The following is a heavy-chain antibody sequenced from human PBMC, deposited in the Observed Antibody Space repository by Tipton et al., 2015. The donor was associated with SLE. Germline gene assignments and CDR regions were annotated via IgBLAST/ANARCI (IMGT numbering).Heavy chain of an antibody. CDR2: INHSGST. Sequence: TLSLTCAVYGGSFSSYYWSWIRQPPGKGLEWIGEINHSGSTNYNPSLKSRVTISVDTSKNQFSLKLSSVTAADTAVYYCARHPPREQLVFGYFDLWGRGTLVTVSS. V-gene: IGHV4-34*01. CDR1: GGSFSSYY. D-gene: IGHD6-13*01. CDR3: ARHPPREQLVFGYFDL. J-gene: IGHJ2*01.